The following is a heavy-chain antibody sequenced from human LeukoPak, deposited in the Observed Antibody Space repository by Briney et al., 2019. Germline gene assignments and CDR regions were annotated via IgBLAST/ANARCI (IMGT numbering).Heavy chain of an antibody. Sequence: GGSLRLSCAASGFTFSSYSINWVRQAPGKGREWVLAISSSSSYIYYADSLKGRFTISRDNAKNSLYLQMNSLRAEDTAVYYCARDGDIVVVVAANFDYWGQGTLVTVSS. D-gene: IGHD2-15*01. CDR3: ARDGDIVVVVAANFDY. CDR2: ISSSSSYI. V-gene: IGHV3-21*01. J-gene: IGHJ4*02. CDR1: GFTFSSYS.